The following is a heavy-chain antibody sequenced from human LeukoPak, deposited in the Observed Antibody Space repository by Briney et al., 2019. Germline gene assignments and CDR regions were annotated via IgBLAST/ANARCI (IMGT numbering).Heavy chain of an antibody. CDR3: ARDSPYSYYYYYMDV. CDR2: IYTSGST. J-gene: IGHJ6*03. D-gene: IGHD2-21*01. V-gene: IGHV4-61*02. Sequence: PSQTLSLTCTVSGGSISSGSYYWSWIRQPAGKGLEWIGRIYTSGSTNYNPSLKSRVTISLDTSNNQFSLRLSSVAAADSAVYYCARDSPYSYYYYYMDVWGKGTTVTISS. CDR1: GGSISSGSYY.